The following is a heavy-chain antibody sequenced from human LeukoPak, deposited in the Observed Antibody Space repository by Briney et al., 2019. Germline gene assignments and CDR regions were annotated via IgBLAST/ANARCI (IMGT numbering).Heavy chain of an antibody. CDR3: ARATAQYYHYYGMDV. Sequence: PSQTLSLTCTVSGGSLSSGSYYWSWIRQPAGKGLEWIGRIYTSGSTNYNPSLKSRVTISVDTSKNQFSLKLSSVTAADTAVYYCARATAQYYHYYGMDVWGQGTTVTVS. CDR1: GGSLSSGSYY. J-gene: IGHJ6*02. D-gene: IGHD5-18*01. V-gene: IGHV4-61*02. CDR2: IYTSGST.